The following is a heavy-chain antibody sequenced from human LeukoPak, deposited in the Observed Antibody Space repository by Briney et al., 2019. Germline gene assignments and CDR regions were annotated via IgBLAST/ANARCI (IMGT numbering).Heavy chain of an antibody. J-gene: IGHJ2*01. CDR2: ISYDGFNK. Sequence: AGGSLRLSCAGSAFTFSNYAMHWVRQAPGKGLEWVAVISYDGFNKYYADSEKGRFTISRDNSKNTLYLQLNSLRPEDTAVYYCARSYYSDSSGYDLWGRGTLVTVSS. CDR3: ARSYYSDSSGYDL. D-gene: IGHD3-22*01. CDR1: AFTFSNYA. V-gene: IGHV3-30-3*01.